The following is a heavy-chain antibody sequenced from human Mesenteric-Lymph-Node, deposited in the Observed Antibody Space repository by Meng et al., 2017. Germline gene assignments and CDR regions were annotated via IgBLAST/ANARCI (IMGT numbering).Heavy chain of an antibody. CDR3: AKVIPRSSSGWYEGDAFDI. D-gene: IGHD6-19*01. V-gene: IGHV3-23*01. CDR2: ISGSGGST. Sequence: GESLKISCAASGFTFSSYAMSWVRQAPGKGLEWVSAISGSGGSTYYADSVKGRFTISRDNSKNTLYLQMNSLRAEDTAVYYCAKVIPRSSSGWYEGDAFDIWGQGTMVTVSS. CDR1: GFTFSSYA. J-gene: IGHJ3*02.